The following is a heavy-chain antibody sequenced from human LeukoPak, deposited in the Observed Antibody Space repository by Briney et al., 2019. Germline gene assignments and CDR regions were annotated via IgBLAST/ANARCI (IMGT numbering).Heavy chain of an antibody. CDR3: AKGGGYEAQYYYYYLDV. CDR2: IRYDGSNK. V-gene: IGHV3-30*02. CDR1: GFTFSNYG. Sequence: GGSLRLSCAASGFTFSNYGMHWVRQAPGKGLEWVAFIRYDGSNKYFADSLKGRFTISRDNSKNTLYLQMNSLRPEDTAVYYCAKGGGYEAQYYYYYLDVWGKGTTVTVSS. D-gene: IGHD5-12*01. J-gene: IGHJ6*03.